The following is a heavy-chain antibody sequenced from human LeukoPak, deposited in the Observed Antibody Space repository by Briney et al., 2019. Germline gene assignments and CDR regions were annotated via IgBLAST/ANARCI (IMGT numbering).Heavy chain of an antibody. D-gene: IGHD2-15*01. CDR3: ARGRSVDF. CDR1: GGSFSGYY. V-gene: IGHV4-34*01. J-gene: IGHJ4*02. Sequence: SETLSLTCAVYGGSFSGYYWSWIRQPPGKGLGWIGEINHSGSTNYNPSLKSRVTISVDTSKNQFSLKLSSVTAADTAVYYCARGRSVDFWGQGTLVTASS. CDR2: INHSGST.